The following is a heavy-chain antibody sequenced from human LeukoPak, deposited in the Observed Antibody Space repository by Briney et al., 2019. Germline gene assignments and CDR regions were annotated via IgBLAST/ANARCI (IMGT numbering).Heavy chain of an antibody. V-gene: IGHV3-15*04. CDR2: IESKTDGGTT. CDR1: GFTFSDAW. J-gene: IGHJ4*02. Sequence: GGSLRLSCAASGFTFSDAWMSWVRQIPGKGLEWVGRIESKTDGGTTDYAAPAKGRFTISRDDSTNTLYLQMNSLKSEDTAVYYCTTYGSGRKFDYWGQGILVTVSS. D-gene: IGHD3-10*01. CDR3: TTYGSGRKFDY.